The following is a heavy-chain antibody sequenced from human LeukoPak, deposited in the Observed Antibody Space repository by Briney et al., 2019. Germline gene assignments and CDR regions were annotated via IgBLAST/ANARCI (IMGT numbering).Heavy chain of an antibody. V-gene: IGHV3-7*03. CDR1: GFTFSNYW. Sequence: GGSLRLSCAASGFTFSNYWMSWVRQAPGKGLEWVANIKQDGSEKYYVDSVKGRFTISRDNAKNSLYLQMNSLRAEDTALYYCAKGGYSSGSLSPFDYWGQGTLVTVSS. CDR2: IKQDGSEK. CDR3: AKGGYSSGSLSPFDY. D-gene: IGHD2-15*01. J-gene: IGHJ4*02.